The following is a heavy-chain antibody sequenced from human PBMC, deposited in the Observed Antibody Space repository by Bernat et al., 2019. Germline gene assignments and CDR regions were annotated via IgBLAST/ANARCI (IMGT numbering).Heavy chain of an antibody. CDR1: GGSFSGYY. D-gene: IGHD6-13*01. CDR2: INHSGST. J-gene: IGHJ4*02. CDR3: ARFFSSSWYGYFDD. V-gene: IGHV4-34*01. Sequence: QVQLQQWGAGLLKPSETLSLTCAVYGGSFSGYYWSWIRQPPGKGLEWIGEINHSGSTNYNPSLKSRVTISVDTSKNQFSLKLSSVTAADTAVYYCARFFSSSWYGYFDDWGQGTLVTVSS.